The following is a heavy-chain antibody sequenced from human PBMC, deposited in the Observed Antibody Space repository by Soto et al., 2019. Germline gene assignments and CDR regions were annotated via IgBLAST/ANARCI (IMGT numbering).Heavy chain of an antibody. V-gene: IGHV4-61*01. CDR3: ARVTYSYDSSGYYGDDFDT. D-gene: IGHD3-22*01. CDR1: GGSVSSGSYY. Sequence: SETLSLTCTVSGGSVSSGSYYWSWIRQPPGKGLEWIGYIYYSGSTNYNPSLKSRLTISVDTSKNQFSLKLSYVTAADTAVYYCARVTYSYDSSGYYGDDFDTLRQAPLVSV. J-gene: IGHJ3*02. CDR2: IYYSGST.